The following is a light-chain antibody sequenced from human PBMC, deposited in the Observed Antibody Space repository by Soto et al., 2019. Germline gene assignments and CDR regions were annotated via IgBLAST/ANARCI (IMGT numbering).Light chain of an antibody. CDR2: WAS. Sequence: DIVMTQSPDSLAVSLGERATINCKSSQSVLYSSNNKNYLVWYQQKPGQPPKLLIYWASTRESGVPDRFSGSGAGKDFTLTISSLQAEDVAVYYCKQYYSIPVTFGPGTKVDIK. CDR1: QSVLYSSNNKNY. J-gene: IGKJ3*01. CDR3: KQYYSIPVT. V-gene: IGKV4-1*01.